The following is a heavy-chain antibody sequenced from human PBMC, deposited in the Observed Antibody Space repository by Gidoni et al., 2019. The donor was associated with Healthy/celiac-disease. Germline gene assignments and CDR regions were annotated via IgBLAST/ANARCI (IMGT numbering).Heavy chain of an antibody. J-gene: IGHJ4*02. CDR2: VNHSGST. D-gene: IGHD2-15*01. CDR1: GWPSSGHS. CDR3: ARAHPRYCSGGSCYSNYFDY. Sequence: QVQLQQPRAGLLKPSETLSTPCAVYGWPSSGHSWSWIRPPPGKGLECIGEVNHSGSTNYNRSLKSRVTISVDTSKNQYSLKLSSVTAADTAVDDCARAHPRYCSGGSCYSNYFDYWGQGTLVTVSS. V-gene: IGHV4-34*01.